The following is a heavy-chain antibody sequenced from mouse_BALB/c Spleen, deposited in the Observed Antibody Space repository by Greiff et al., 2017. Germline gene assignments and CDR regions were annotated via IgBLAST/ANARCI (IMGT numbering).Heavy chain of an antibody. CDR1: GYTFTSYT. V-gene: IGHV1-4*01. D-gene: IGHD2-1*01. CDR3: ARGDYGNYEGAMDY. Sequence: QVHVKQSGAELARPGASVKMSCKASGYTFTSYTMHWVKQRPGQGLEWIGYINPSSGYTNYNQKFKDKATLTADKSSSTAYMQLSSLTSEDSAVYYCARGDYGNYEGAMDYWGQGTSVTVSS. J-gene: IGHJ4*01. CDR2: INPSSGYT.